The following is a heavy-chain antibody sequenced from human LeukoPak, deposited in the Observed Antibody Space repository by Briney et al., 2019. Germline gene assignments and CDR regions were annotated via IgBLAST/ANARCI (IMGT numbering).Heavy chain of an antibody. Sequence: GGSLRLSCAASGFTFSSYSMNWVRQAPGKGLEWVSSISSGSSYIYYTDSVKGRFTISRDNAKNSLYLQVNSLRAEDTAVYYCARDRAREIDYWGQGTLVTASS. CDR1: GFTFSSYS. J-gene: IGHJ4*02. CDR2: ISSGSSYI. CDR3: ARDRAREIDY. V-gene: IGHV3-21*01.